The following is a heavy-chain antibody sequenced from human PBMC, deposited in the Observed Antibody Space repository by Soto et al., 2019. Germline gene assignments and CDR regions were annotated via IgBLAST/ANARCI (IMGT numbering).Heavy chain of an antibody. V-gene: IGHV3-21*01. D-gene: IGHD6-19*01. CDR3: ARVGSSGWYGPDY. J-gene: IGHJ4*01. CDR2: ISSSSSYI. Sequence: EVQLVESGGGLVKPGGSLRLSCAASGFTYSSYSMNWVRQAPGKGLEWVSSISSSSSYIYYADSVKGRFTISRDNAKNSLHLQINSLRAEDTAVYYCARVGSSGWYGPDYWGQGTLVTVSS. CDR1: GFTYSSYS.